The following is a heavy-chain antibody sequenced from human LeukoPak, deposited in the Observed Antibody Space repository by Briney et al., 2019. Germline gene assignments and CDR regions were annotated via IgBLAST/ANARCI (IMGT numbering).Heavy chain of an antibody. V-gene: IGHV3-15*04. CDR2: IESKTDGGTT. J-gene: IGHJ4*02. Sequence: GGSLRLSCAASGFTFSNAWITWVRQAPGKGLEWVGRIESKTDGGTTDYAAPVKGRFTISRDDLKNTLYLQMNSLKTEDTAVYYCITDRNYYDSSGYYYEVYWGQGTLVTVSS. D-gene: IGHD3-22*01. CDR3: ITDRNYYDSSGYYYEVY. CDR1: GFTFSNAW.